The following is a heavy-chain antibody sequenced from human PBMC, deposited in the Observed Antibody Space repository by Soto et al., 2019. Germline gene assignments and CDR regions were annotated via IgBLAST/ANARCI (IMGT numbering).Heavy chain of an antibody. CDR3: ARYGSGSCFDY. CDR1: GFTVSSKY. CDR2: IYSGGNT. J-gene: IGHJ4*02. V-gene: IGHV3-66*01. Sequence: EVQLVESGGGLGQPGRSLRLSCAASGFTVSSKYMSWVRQAPGKGLEWVSVIYSGGNTYYADSVKGRFTISRDNSKNTLYLQMNSLRAEDTAVYYCARYGSGSCFDYWGQGTLVTVSS. D-gene: IGHD3-10*01.